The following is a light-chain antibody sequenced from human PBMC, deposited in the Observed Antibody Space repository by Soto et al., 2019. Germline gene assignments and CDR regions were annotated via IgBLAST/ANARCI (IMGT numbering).Light chain of an antibody. Sequence: QSVLTQPASASGSPGQSITISCAGTSSDIGGYNYVSWYQQHPGTAPKVIIYEVSNRPSGVSNRFSGSKSGNTASLTISGLQAEDEADYYCSSFTISSTLYVFGSGTKV. CDR1: SSDIGGYNY. CDR3: SSFTISSTLYV. V-gene: IGLV2-14*01. CDR2: EVS. J-gene: IGLJ1*01.